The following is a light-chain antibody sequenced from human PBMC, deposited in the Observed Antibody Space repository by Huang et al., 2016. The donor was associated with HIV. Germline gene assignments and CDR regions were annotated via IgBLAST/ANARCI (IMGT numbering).Light chain of an antibody. CDR2: GSS. CDR1: QSVDGGS. J-gene: IGKJ4*01. Sequence: ELVWTQSPGTLCVSPGERASLSCSASQSVDGGSLAWYQHKPGQPPRLLMSGSSSRATGIPDRFSGSGYGTAFTLTITTVVPEDFAIYYCHQFGTSPFTFGGGTRVDMK. V-gene: IGKV3-20*01. CDR3: HQFGTSPFT.